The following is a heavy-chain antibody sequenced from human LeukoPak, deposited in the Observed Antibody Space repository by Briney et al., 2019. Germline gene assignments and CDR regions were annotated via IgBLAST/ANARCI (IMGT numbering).Heavy chain of an antibody. D-gene: IGHD3-16*01. CDR3: ARFNYDYVWGSYSPIDY. Sequence: SETLSLTCTVSGGSISSYYWSWIRQPPGKGLEWIGYIYYSGSTNYNPSLKSRVTISVDTSKNQFSLKLSSVTAADTAVYYCARFNYDYVWGSYSPIDYWAQGTLVTVSS. J-gene: IGHJ4*02. CDR1: GGSISSYY. V-gene: IGHV4-59*01. CDR2: IYYSGST.